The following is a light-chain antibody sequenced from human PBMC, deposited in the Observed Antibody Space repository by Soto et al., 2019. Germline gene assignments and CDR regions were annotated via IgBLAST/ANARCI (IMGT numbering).Light chain of an antibody. Sequence: DIQVTQSPSSLSSSLFDIVTITCRSSQAIDSWLAWYQQKPGEAPKLLILTGSLLHSGVPPRFSGSGSGTDFTLKIRSLQPEDFATHYRQQTLSLPPTFGKRTXVEIK. CDR1: QAIDSW. J-gene: IGKJ1*01. CDR3: QQTLSLPPT. CDR2: TGS. V-gene: IGKV1-12*01.